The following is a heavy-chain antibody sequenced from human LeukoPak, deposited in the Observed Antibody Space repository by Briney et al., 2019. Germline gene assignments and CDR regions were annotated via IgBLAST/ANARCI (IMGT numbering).Heavy chain of an antibody. J-gene: IGHJ4*02. CDR3: ARRARGYSYGYLDY. Sequence: SETLSLTCAVYGGSFSGYYWSWIRQPPGKGLEWIGEINHSGSTNYNPSLKSRVTISVDMSKNQFSLKLSSVTAADTAVYYCARRARGYSYGYLDYWGQGTLVTVSS. CDR2: INHSGST. CDR1: GGSFSGYY. D-gene: IGHD5-18*01. V-gene: IGHV4-34*01.